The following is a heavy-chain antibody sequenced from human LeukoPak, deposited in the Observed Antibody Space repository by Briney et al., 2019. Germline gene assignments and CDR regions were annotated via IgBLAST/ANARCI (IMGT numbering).Heavy chain of an antibody. V-gene: IGHV6-1*01. CDR3: ARGGGGWYSAAPIKTYYFDY. CDR1: GDSVSSNSAA. Sequence: SQTLSLTCAISGDSVSSNSAAWNWIRQSPSRGLEWLGRTYYRSKWYNDYAVSVKSRITINPDTSKNQFSLKLSSVTAADTAVYYCARGGGGWYSAAPIKTYYFDYWGQGTLVTVSS. J-gene: IGHJ4*02. CDR2: TYYRSKWYN. D-gene: IGHD6-19*01.